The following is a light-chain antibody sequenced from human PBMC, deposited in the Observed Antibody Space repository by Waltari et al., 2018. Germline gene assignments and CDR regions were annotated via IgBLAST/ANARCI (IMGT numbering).Light chain of an antibody. Sequence: VLTQSPDSLSLSPGERATLSCRASQSLTKRYLAWYQQKPGQAPRPLIYGASSRAAGIPDRFSGSGSGTDFTLTISRLEPEDFAVYYCQQYGSSVMYTFGQGTMLEIK. CDR3: QQYGSSVMYT. V-gene: IGKV3-20*01. J-gene: IGKJ2*01. CDR2: GAS. CDR1: QSLTKRY.